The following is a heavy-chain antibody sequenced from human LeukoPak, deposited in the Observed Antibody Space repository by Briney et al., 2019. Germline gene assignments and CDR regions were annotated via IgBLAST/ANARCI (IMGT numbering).Heavy chain of an antibody. V-gene: IGHV3-48*03. CDR1: GFIFGSYE. J-gene: IGHJ4*02. D-gene: IGHD3-22*01. CDR3: TTEYPNYYDGSGAFEY. Sequence: PGGSLRLSCAASGFIFGSYELNWVRQAPGKGLEWVSYISSSGTTIHYADSVKGRFTISRDNAKNSLYLQMNSRKTEDTAVYYCTTEYPNYYDGSGAFEYWRQGTLVTVSS. CDR2: ISSSGTTI.